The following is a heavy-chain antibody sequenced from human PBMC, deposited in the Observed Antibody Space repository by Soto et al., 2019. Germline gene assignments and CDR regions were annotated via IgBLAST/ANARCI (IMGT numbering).Heavy chain of an antibody. Sequence: SETMSLTCTVSGGTINSGDYFWSWIRQPPGKGLEWIGYIYYSGSTYYNPSLKSRVTISVDTSKNQFSLKLSSVTAADTAVYYCARVESGEFDACGQGTLVTLS. CDR3: ARVESGEFDA. J-gene: IGHJ5*02. D-gene: IGHD3-3*01. CDR1: GGTINSGDYF. V-gene: IGHV4-30-4*01. CDR2: IYYSGST.